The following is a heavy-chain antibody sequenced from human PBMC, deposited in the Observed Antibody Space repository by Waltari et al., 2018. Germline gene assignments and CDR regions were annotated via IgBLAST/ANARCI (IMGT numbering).Heavy chain of an antibody. Sequence: QVQLVESGGGVVKPGRSLRLSCAASGFDFMGCVMHWVRQAPGKGLEWVAVIWYDGRYEYYADSVKGLFTISRDNSKDTLYRQMNSLRAEDTAVYYCARDFASTYFFDYWGQGTLVTVSS. V-gene: IGHV3-33*01. CDR3: ARDFASTYFFDY. CDR1: GFDFMGCV. J-gene: IGHJ4*02. CDR2: IWYDGRYE.